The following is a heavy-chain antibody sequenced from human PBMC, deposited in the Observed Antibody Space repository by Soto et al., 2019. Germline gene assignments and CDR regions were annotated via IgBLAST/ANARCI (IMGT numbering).Heavy chain of an antibody. J-gene: IGHJ3*02. CDR2: ISGSGGST. Sequence: SLSLSSVASGFTRIIKAMRWDRQAHGKGVELVSAISGSGGSTYYADSVKGRFTISRDNSKNALYLQMNSLRAEDTAVYYCAKGESEYSSFDDAFDIWGQGTMVTVSS. CDR3: AKGESEYSSFDDAFDI. V-gene: IGHV3-23*01. D-gene: IGHD6-6*01. CDR1: GFTRIIKA.